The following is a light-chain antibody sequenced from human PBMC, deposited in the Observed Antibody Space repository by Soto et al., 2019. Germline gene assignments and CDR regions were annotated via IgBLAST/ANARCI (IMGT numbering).Light chain of an antibody. CDR3: HQSYSNLGLS. J-gene: IGKJ4*01. Sequence: DIQMTQSPSSLSASVGDRVTITCRASQSITSYLNWYQQKPGKAPKLLIYAASSLQSGVPLRFSGSGSGTYFTLTISSLQPEDFATYYCHQSYSNLGLSFGGGTKLEIK. CDR2: AAS. CDR1: QSITSY. V-gene: IGKV1-39*01.